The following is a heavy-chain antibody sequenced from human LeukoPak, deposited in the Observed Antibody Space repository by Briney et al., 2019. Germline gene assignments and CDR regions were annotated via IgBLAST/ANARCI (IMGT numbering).Heavy chain of an antibody. V-gene: IGHV1-69*13. CDR3: ASTRDDNNLHATYYYYFVY. Sequence: ASVKVSCKTSGDTFFTYAMSWVRQAPGQGLEWMGGIIPISGTPTYAQKFQGRLTITADESTSTAYMELSSLTSDDTAVYYCASTRDDNNLHATYYYYFVYWGQGTLVTVSS. D-gene: IGHD2-15*01. CDR2: IIPISGTP. CDR1: GDTFFTYA. J-gene: IGHJ4*02.